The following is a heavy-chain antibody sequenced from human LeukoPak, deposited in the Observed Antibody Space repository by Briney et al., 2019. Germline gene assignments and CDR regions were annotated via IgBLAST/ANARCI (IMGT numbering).Heavy chain of an antibody. J-gene: IGHJ3*02. V-gene: IGHV1-69*13. CDR1: GGTFSSYA. CDR3: AKVPSRSPRLVFLDAFDI. CDR2: IIPIFGTA. D-gene: IGHD1-26*01. Sequence: ASVKVSCKASGGTFSSYAISWVRQAPGQGLEWMGGIIPIFGTANYAQKFQGRVTITADESTSTAYMELSSLRSEDTAVYYCAKVPSRSPRLVFLDAFDIWGQGTMVTVSS.